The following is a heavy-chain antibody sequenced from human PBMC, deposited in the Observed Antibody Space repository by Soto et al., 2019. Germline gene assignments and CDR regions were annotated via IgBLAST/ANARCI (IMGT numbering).Heavy chain of an antibody. Sequence: QVQLQESGPGLVKPSQTLSLTCTVSGGSISSGGYYWSWIRQHPGKGLEWIGYIHYSGSTYYNPSLKSRVTIPVDTSKNKFSLKLSSVTAADTAVYYCASRTGYSSSWYDLYYYYYGMDVWGQGTTVTVSS. D-gene: IGHD6-13*01. J-gene: IGHJ6*02. V-gene: IGHV4-31*03. CDR3: ASRTGYSSSWYDLYYYYYGMDV. CDR1: GGSISSGGYY. CDR2: IHYSGST.